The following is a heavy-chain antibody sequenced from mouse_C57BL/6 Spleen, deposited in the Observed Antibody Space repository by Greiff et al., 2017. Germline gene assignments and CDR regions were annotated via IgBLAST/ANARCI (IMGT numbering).Heavy chain of an antibody. CDR2: IWSGGST. V-gene: IGHV2-2*01. D-gene: IGHD1-1*01. Sequence: QVQLQQSGPGLVQPSQSLSITCTVSGFSLTSYGVHWVRQSPGKGLEWLGVIWSGGSTDYNAAFISRLSIIKDNSKSQVFFKMNSLQADDTAIYYCARNGYYGPYYYAMDYWGQGTSVTVSS. CDR1: GFSLTSYG. CDR3: ARNGYYGPYYYAMDY. J-gene: IGHJ4*01.